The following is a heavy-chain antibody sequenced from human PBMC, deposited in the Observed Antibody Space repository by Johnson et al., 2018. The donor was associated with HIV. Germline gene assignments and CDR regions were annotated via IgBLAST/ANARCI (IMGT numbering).Heavy chain of an antibody. D-gene: IGHD2-2*01. V-gene: IGHV3-30*04. CDR2: VSFDGSKK. J-gene: IGHJ3*02. Sequence: HVQLVESGGGLVQPGESLRLSCTASGFTFSNYPMHWVRQAPGKGLEWVAVVSFDGSKKYHADSVKGRFTISRDNSKNTLFLQMNSLRTEDTAVYYCARGTLAAFDIWGQGTMVTVSS. CDR3: ARGTLAAFDI. CDR1: GFTFSNYP.